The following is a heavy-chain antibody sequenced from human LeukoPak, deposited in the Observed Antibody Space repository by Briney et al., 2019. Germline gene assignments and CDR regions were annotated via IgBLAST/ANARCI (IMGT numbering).Heavy chain of an antibody. CDR3: ARALRTGQXXXVPVL. D-gene: IGHD5-12*01. Sequence: GESLKISCKASGYRFTNYWIGWVRQMPGKGLEWMTIIYPGDSETRYSPSFQGQVTISADKSIGTMYLQWSSLKASDTAMYYCARALRTGQXXXVPVLWGQGTLVIVSS. J-gene: IGHJ4*02. CDR1: GYRFTNYW. V-gene: IGHV5-51*01. CDR2: IYPGDSET.